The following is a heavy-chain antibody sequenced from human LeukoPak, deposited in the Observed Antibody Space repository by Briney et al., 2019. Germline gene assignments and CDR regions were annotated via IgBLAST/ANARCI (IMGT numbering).Heavy chain of an antibody. CDR1: GYTFTGYY. Sequence: ASVKVSCKASGYTFTGYYMHWVRQAPGQGLEWMGWINPNSGGTNYAQKFQGRVTMTRDTSISTAYMELSRLRSDDTDVYYCARGGRYSSSWYCFDYWGQGTLVTVSS. V-gene: IGHV1-2*02. J-gene: IGHJ4*02. CDR3: ARGGRYSSSWYCFDY. CDR2: INPNSGGT. D-gene: IGHD6-13*01.